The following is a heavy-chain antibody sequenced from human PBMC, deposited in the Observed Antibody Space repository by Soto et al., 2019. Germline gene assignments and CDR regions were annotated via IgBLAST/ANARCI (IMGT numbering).Heavy chain of an antibody. J-gene: IGHJ5*02. CDR2: IYHSGST. D-gene: IGHD4-4*01. V-gene: IGHV4-30-2*01. Sequence: QLQLQESGSGLVKPSQTLSLTCAVSGGSISSGGYSWSWIRQPPGKGLEWIGYIYHSGSTYYNPSLQRRVTIAVDRSKNQFSLKLSSVTAADTAVYYCARSSNYDNWFDPWGQGTLVTVSS. CDR1: GGSISSGGYS. CDR3: ARSSNYDNWFDP.